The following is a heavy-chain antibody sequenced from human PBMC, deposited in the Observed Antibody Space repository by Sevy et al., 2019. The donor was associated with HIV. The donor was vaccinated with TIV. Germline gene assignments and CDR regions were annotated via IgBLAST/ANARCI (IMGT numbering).Heavy chain of an antibody. CDR2: ISYDGSNK. D-gene: IGHD5-18*01. CDR1: GFTFSSYA. V-gene: IGHV3-30-3*01. J-gene: IGHJ3*02. Sequence: GGSLRLSCAASGFTFSSYAMHWVRQAPGKGLEWVAVISYDGSNKYYADSVKGRFTISRDNSKNTLYLQMNSLRAEDTAVYYCARSALRGELRIQLWLAFAIWGQGTMVTGSS. CDR3: ARSALRGELRIQLWLAFAI.